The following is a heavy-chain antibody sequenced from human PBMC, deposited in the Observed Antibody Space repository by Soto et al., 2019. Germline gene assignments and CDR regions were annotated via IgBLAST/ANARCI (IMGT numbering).Heavy chain of an antibody. CDR3: AKLNGGSGYDVADY. CDR2: ISGSGDTT. Sequence: EVQLLESGGGLVQPGGSLRLSCAASGFTYSSYAMYWVRHAPGKGLEWVSAISGSGDTTYYAASVKGRFTISRDNSKNTLYLDLHILRADDTAVYYCAKLNGGSGYDVADYSGKGALVIVTS. V-gene: IGHV3-23*01. D-gene: IGHD2-15*01. J-gene: IGHJ4*02. CDR1: GFTYSSYA.